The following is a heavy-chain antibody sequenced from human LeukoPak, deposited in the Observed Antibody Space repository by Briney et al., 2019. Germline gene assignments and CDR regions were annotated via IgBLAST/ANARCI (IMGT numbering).Heavy chain of an antibody. J-gene: IGHJ4*02. CDR3: PKHYPQEGISWANLGAAPYFDY. V-gene: IGHV3-23*01. D-gene: IGHD6-25*01. Sequence: PGGSLRLSCAAWGFTFSHYAMRWDRQAPGKGLEWVSAINGRDDSTFYADSVKGRFTISRDNSKNTLYLKMNSVRGEDTADYYCPKHYPQEGISWANLGAAPYFDYWGEGTLVTVSS. CDR2: INGRDDST. CDR1: GFTFSHYA.